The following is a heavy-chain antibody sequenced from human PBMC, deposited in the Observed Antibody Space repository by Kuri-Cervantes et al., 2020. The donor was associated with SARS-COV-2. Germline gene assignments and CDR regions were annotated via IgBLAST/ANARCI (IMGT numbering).Heavy chain of an antibody. J-gene: IGHJ6*03. CDR3: ARVSTVTNGPGTRNYYYYYMDV. CDR2: ISGSGSST. CDR1: GFTFSSYA. Sequence: GESLKISCAASGFTFSSYAMSWVRQAPGKGLEWVSSISGSGSSTYYTDSVKGRFTISRDNSKNTQYLQMDSLRAEDTALYHCARVSTVTNGPGTRNYYYYYMDVWGKGTTVTVSS. D-gene: IGHD4-17*01. V-gene: IGHV3-23*01.